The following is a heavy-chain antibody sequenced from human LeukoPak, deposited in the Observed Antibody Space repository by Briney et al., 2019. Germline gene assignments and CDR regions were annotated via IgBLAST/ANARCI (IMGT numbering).Heavy chain of an antibody. V-gene: IGHV3-23*01. CDR1: KFAFSSYA. CDR2: ITGGGGNT. J-gene: IGHJ3*01. D-gene: IGHD1-26*01. CDR3: GKNRYSGSLSPFDV. Sequence: GGSLRLSCAASKFAFSSYAMSWVRQAPGKGLEWVSAITGGGGNTYYADSVKGRFTISRDNSKNTLYLQMNSLRAEDTAVYYCGKNRYSGSLSPFDVWGQGTMVTVSS.